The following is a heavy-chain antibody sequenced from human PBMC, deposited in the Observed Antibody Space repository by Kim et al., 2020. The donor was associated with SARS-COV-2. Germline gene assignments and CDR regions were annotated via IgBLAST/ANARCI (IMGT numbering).Heavy chain of an antibody. Sequence: ASVKVSCKASGYTFTSYYMHWVRQAPGQGLEWMGIINRSGGSTSYAQKFQGRVTMTRDTSTSTAYMELSSLRSEDTAVYYCARAYGDHSLFDYWGEGTLVTVSS. CDR1: GYTFTSYY. D-gene: IGHD4-17*01. CDR3: ARAYGDHSLFDY. J-gene: IGHJ4*02. CDR2: INRSGGST. V-gene: IGHV1-46*01.